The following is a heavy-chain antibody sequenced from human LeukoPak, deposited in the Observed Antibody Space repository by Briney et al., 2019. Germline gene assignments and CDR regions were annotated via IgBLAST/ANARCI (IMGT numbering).Heavy chain of an antibody. CDR3: ARDRSFYYYDSSGYNY. Sequence: ASVKVSCKASGYTFTSYGISWVRQAPGQGLEWMGWISAYNGNTNYAQKLQGRVTMTTDTSTSTAYMELRSLISDDTAVYYCARDRSFYYYDSSGYNYWGRGTLVTVSS. CDR2: ISAYNGNT. V-gene: IGHV1-18*01. J-gene: IGHJ4*02. CDR1: GYTFTSYG. D-gene: IGHD3-22*01.